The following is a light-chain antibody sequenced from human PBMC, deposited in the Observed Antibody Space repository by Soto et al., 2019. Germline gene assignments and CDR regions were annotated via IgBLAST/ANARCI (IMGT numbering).Light chain of an antibody. CDR3: SSYTGGITYWI. CDR1: NSDIGAYNY. V-gene: IGLV2-14*01. CDR2: EVN. J-gene: IGLJ3*02. Sequence: QSALTQPASVSGSPGQSITISCTGTNSDIGAYNYVSWYQQHPGKAPKLIIFEVNNRPSGVSNRFSGSKSGNTASLTISGLQLEDEADYHCSSYTGGITYWIFGGGTKLTV.